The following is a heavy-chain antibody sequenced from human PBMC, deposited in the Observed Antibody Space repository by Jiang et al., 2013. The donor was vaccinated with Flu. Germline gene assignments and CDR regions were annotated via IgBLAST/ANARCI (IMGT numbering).Heavy chain of an antibody. Sequence: SGYTFTSYGISWVRQAPGQGLEWMGWISAYNGNTNYAQKLQGRVTMTTDTSTSTAYMELRSLRSDDTAVYYCARVAWSGYLLIFDYWGQGTLVTVSS. CDR3: ARVAWSGYLLIFDY. CDR2: ISAYNGNT. D-gene: IGHD3-3*01. V-gene: IGHV1-18*01. CDR1: GYTFTSYG. J-gene: IGHJ4*02.